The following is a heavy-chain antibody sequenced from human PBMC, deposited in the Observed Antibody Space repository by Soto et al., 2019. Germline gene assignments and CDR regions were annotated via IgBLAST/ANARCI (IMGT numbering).Heavy chain of an antibody. CDR3: ATDQYSSSWYYFDY. Sequence: GGSLRLSCAASGFTFSSYAMSWVRQAPGKGLEWVSAISGSGGSTYYADSVKGRFTISRDNSKNTLYLQMNSLRAEDTAVYYCATDQYSSSWYYFDYWGQGTLVTVSS. D-gene: IGHD6-13*01. J-gene: IGHJ4*02. CDR1: GFTFSSYA. V-gene: IGHV3-23*01. CDR2: ISGSGGST.